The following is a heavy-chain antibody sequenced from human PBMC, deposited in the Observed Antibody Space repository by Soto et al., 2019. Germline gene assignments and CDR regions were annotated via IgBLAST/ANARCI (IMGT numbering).Heavy chain of an antibody. D-gene: IGHD1-26*01. CDR3: ARGGRGRWLQYDY. J-gene: IGHJ4*02. CDR2: IIPIFGTA. Sequence: SVKVSCKASGGTFSSYAISWVRQAPGQGLEWMGGIIPIFGTANYAQKFQGRVTITADESTSTAYMELSSMRSDDTAVYYCARGGRGRWLQYDYWGQGTLVTVSS. V-gene: IGHV1-69*13. CDR1: GGTFSSYA.